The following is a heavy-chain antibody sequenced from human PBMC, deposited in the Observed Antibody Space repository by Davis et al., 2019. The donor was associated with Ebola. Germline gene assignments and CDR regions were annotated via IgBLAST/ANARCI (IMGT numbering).Heavy chain of an antibody. Sequence: GESLKFSCAASGFTFTNYWMHWVRQTPGKGLVWVSRVNDDGTGTSYADSVRGRFTISRDNSKNTLYLQMNSLRTEDTAVYYCAKSITIFGVITSHAFDIWGQGTMVTVSS. J-gene: IGHJ3*02. V-gene: IGHV3-74*01. CDR1: GFTFTNYW. CDR3: AKSITIFGVITSHAFDI. D-gene: IGHD3-3*01. CDR2: VNDDGTGT.